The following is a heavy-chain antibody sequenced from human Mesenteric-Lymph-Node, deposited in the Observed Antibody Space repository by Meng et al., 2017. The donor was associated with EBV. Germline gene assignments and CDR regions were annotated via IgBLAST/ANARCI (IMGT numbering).Heavy chain of an antibody. CDR1: GGSISSYY. CDR3: ARAPARGYSYGQIDY. J-gene: IGHJ4*02. D-gene: IGHD5-18*01. Sequence: QPQGSRPGLWQPSESLSLPCTVSGGSISSYYWSWIRQPPGKGLEWIGYIYYSGSTNYNPSLKSRVTISVDTSKNQFSLKLSSVTAADTAVYYCARAPARGYSYGQIDYWGQGTLVTVSS. V-gene: IGHV4-59*01. CDR2: IYYSGST.